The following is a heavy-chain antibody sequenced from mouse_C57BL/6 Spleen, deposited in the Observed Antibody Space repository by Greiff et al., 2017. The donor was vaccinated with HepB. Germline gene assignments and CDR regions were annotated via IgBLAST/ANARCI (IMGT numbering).Heavy chain of an antibody. Sequence: QVQLQQSGPGLVQPSQSLSITCTVSGFSLTSSGVHWVRQSPGKGLEWLGVIWSGGSTDYNAAFISRLSISKDNSKSQVFFKMNSLQADDTAIYYCARNPTTVVAYYYAMDYWGQGTSVTVSS. CDR2: IWSGGST. CDR3: ARNPTTVVAYYYAMDY. CDR1: GFSLTSSG. J-gene: IGHJ4*01. V-gene: IGHV2-2*01. D-gene: IGHD1-1*01.